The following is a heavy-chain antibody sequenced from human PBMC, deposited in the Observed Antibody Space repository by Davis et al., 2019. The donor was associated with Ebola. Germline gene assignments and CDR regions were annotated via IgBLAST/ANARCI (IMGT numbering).Heavy chain of an antibody. J-gene: IGHJ6*02. D-gene: IGHD3-3*01. CDR1: GFTFSSYA. V-gene: IGHV3-30-3*01. CDR3: ARDWDDFWSGYSLLYYYGMDV. CDR2: ISYDGSNK. Sequence: GESLKISCAASGFTFSSYAMHWVRQAPGKGLEWVAVISYDGSNKYYADSVKGRFTISRDNSKNTLYLQMNSLRAEDTAVYYCARDWDDFWSGYSLLYYYGMDVWGQGTTVTVSS.